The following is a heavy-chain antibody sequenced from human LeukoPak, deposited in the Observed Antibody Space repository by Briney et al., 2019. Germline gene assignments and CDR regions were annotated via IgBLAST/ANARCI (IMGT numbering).Heavy chain of an antibody. D-gene: IGHD6-19*01. V-gene: IGHV4-59*01. CDR3: ARDFRSGWPPV. CDR2: IYYSGST. CDR1: GGSINSYY. J-gene: IGHJ4*02. Sequence: PSETLSLTCTVSGGSINSYYWSWIRQPPGKGLEWIGYIYYSGSTNYNPSLKSRVTISVDTSKNQFSLKLSSVTAADTAVYYCARDFRSGWPPVWGQGTLVTVSS.